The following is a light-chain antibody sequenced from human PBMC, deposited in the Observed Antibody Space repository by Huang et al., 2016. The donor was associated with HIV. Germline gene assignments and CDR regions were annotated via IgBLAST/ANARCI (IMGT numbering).Light chain of an antibody. CDR1: QRVSIN. Sequence: QRVSINVAWYQQKPGQAPRLLIYGASTRATGIPARFSGSGSPTDFTLKISRVETEDVGVYYCMQGKQLPYTFGQGTRLEIK. J-gene: IGKJ2*01. V-gene: IGKV3-15*01. CDR2: GAS. CDR3: MQGKQLPYT.